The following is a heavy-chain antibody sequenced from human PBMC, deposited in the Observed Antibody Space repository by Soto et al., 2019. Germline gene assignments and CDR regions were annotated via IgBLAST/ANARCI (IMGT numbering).Heavy chain of an antibody. CDR1: GFTFSSYG. J-gene: IGHJ3*01. V-gene: IGHV3-33*01. CDR3: ARTLSKWAILRYFDWLGAGAFDV. Sequence: QVQLVESGGGVVQPGRSLRLSCAASGFTFSSYGMHWVRQAPGKGLEWVAVIWYDGSNKYYADSVKGRFTISRDNSKNTLYLQMNSLRAEDKAVYYCARTLSKWAILRYFDWLGAGAFDVWGQGTMVTVSS. D-gene: IGHD3-9*01. CDR2: IWYDGSNK.